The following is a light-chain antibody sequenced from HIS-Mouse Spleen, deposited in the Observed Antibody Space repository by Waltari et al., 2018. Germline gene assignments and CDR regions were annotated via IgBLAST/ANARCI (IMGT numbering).Light chain of an antibody. V-gene: IGLV4-69*01. Sequence: QLVLTQSPSASASLGASVKLTCTLSSGHSSHAIAWHQPQPEKGPRYLMKLNSDGSHSKGDGIPDRFSGSSSGAERYLTISSLQSEDEADYYCQTWGTGILVVFGGGTKLTVL. CDR2: LNSDGSH. CDR3: QTWGTGILVV. J-gene: IGLJ2*01. CDR1: SGHSSHA.